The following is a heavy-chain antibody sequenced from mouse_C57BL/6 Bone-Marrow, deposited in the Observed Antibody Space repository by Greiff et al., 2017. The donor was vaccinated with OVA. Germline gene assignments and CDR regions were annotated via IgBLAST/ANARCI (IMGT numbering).Heavy chain of an antibody. CDR2: IYPRSGNT. CDR3: AREGWYYFDY. Sequence: VNLVESGAELARPGASVKLSCKASGYTFTSYGISWVKQRTGQGLEWIGEIYPRSGNTYYNEKFKGKATLTADKSSSTAYMELRSLTSEDSAVYFCAREGWYYFDYWGQGTTLTVSS. D-gene: IGHD3-3*01. V-gene: IGHV1-81*01. J-gene: IGHJ2*01. CDR1: GYTFTSYG.